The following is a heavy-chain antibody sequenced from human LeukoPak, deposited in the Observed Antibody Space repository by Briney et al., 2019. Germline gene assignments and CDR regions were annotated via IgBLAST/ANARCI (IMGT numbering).Heavy chain of an antibody. CDR1: GFTFSSYS. J-gene: IGHJ6*03. CDR2: ISSSSSYI. CDR3: AREHYDILTGYYYYYYMDV. D-gene: IGHD3-9*01. V-gene: IGHV3-21*01. Sequence: PGGSLRLSCAASGFTFSSYSMNWVRQAPGKGLEWVSSISSSSSYIYYADSVKGRFTISRDNAKNSLYLQMNSLRAEDTAVYYCAREHYDILTGYYYYYYMDVWGKGTTVTVSS.